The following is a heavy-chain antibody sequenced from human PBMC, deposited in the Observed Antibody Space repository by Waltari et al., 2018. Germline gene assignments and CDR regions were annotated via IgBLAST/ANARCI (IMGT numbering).Heavy chain of an antibody. CDR3: ARDFNWGWDF. J-gene: IGHJ4*02. Sequence: EVQLVDSGGGWVQPGGSLRLSCAASGFTFSSNWMSWVRQAPGRGLEWLANIKPDGSQQYYVDSVRGRFSISRDNAKNSLYLQLNSLRAEDTAIYYCARDFNWGWDFWGQGTLVTVSS. CDR1: GFTFSSNW. CDR2: IKPDGSQQ. D-gene: IGHD7-27*01. V-gene: IGHV3-7*03.